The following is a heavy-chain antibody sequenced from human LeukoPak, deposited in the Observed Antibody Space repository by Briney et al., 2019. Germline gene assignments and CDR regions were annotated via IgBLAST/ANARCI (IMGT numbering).Heavy chain of an antibody. CDR3: ARDRETYYDILTGLVAPDAFDI. CDR2: ISSSSSYI. J-gene: IGHJ3*02. D-gene: IGHD3-9*01. V-gene: IGHV3-21*01. CDR1: GFRFNNYA. Sequence: PGGSLRLSCAWTGFRFNNYAMYWVRQAPGKGLEWVSSISSSSSYIYYADSVKGRFTISRDNAKNSLYLQMNSLRAEDTAVYYCARDRETYYDILTGLVAPDAFDIWGQGTMVTVSS.